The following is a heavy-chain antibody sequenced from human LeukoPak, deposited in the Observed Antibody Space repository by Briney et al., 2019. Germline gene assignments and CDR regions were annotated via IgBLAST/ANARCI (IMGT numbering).Heavy chain of an antibody. D-gene: IGHD3-3*01. CDR2: ISYDGSNK. CDR1: GFTFSSYG. J-gene: IGHJ4*02. V-gene: IGHV3-30*18. CDR3: AKDGFGVVIMYYFDY. Sequence: GRSLRLSRAASGFTFSSYGMHWVRQAPGKGLEWVAVISYDGSNKYYADSVKGRFTISRDNSKNTLYLQMNSLRAEDTAVYYCAKDGFGVVIMYYFDYWGQGTLVTVSS.